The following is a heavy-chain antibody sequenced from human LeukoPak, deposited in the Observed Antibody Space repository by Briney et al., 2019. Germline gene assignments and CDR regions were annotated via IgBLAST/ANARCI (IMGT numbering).Heavy chain of an antibody. CDR2: IYHSGST. CDR3: ARKGSSPYSSGCYRGSRAEYFQH. CDR1: GYSISSGYY. J-gene: IGHJ1*01. Sequence: SETLSLTCTVSGYSISSGYYWGWIRQPPGKGLEWIGSIYHSGSTNYNPSLKSRVTISVDTTKNQFSLKLSSVTAADTVVYYCARKGSSPYSSGCYRGSRAEYFQHWGQGTLVTVSS. V-gene: IGHV4-38-2*02. D-gene: IGHD6-19*01.